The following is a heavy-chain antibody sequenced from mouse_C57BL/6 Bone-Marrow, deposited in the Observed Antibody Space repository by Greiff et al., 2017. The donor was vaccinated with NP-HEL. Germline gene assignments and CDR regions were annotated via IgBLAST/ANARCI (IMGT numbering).Heavy chain of an antibody. Sequence: EVQLVESGGDLVKPGGSLKLSCAASGFTFSSYGMSWVRQTPDKRLEWVATISSGGSYTYYPDSVKGRFTISRDNAKNTLYLQMSSLKSEDTAMYYWQDRGWLSVLYYAMDYWGQGTSVTVSS. CDR3: QDRGWLSVLYYAMDY. V-gene: IGHV5-6*01. CDR2: ISSGGSYT. CDR1: GFTFSSYG. J-gene: IGHJ4*01. D-gene: IGHD2-3*01.